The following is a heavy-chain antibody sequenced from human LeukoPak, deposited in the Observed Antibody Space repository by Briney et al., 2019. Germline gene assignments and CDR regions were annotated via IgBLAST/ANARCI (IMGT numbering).Heavy chain of an antibody. CDR2: IYTSGGT. CDR1: GGSISSYY. V-gene: IGHV4-4*07. D-gene: IGHD6-19*01. Sequence: SETLSLTCTVSGGSISSYYWSWIRQPAGKGLEWIGRIYTSGGTNYNPSLKRRVTMSVDKSKTQFSLKLSSVTAADTAVYYCARFAGSGWFYYFDYWGQGTLVTVSS. J-gene: IGHJ4*02. CDR3: ARFAGSGWFYYFDY.